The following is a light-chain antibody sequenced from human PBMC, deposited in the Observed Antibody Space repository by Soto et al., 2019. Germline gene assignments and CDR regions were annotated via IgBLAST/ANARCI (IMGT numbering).Light chain of an antibody. Sequence: QAVVTQPPSASGTPGQRVTISCSGRSSNIGSNYVYWYQQLPGTVPQLLIYRNSERPSGVPDRFSGSKSGTSASLAISGLRSEDEADYYCAAWDDSLSGVVFGGGTKLTVL. V-gene: IGLV1-47*01. CDR1: SSNIGSNY. J-gene: IGLJ2*01. CDR2: RNS. CDR3: AAWDDSLSGVV.